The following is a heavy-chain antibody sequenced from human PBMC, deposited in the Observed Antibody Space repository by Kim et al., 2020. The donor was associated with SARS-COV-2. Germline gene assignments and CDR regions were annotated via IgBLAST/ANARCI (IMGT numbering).Heavy chain of an antibody. Sequence: GGSLRLSCAASGFTFSSYAMSWVRQAPGKGLEWVSAISGSGGSTYYADSVKGRFTISRDNSKNTLYLQMNSLRAEDTAVYYCAKDLPRSYYYDSTVSESIDYWGQGTLVTVSS. CDR3: AKDLPRSYYYDSTVSESIDY. CDR2: ISGSGGST. J-gene: IGHJ4*02. D-gene: IGHD3-22*01. CDR1: GFTFSSYA. V-gene: IGHV3-23*01.